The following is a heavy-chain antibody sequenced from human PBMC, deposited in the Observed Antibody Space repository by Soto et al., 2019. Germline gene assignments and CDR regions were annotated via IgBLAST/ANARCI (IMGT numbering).Heavy chain of an antibody. CDR3: ASGGSSARIDMTGYSSGWFQQGFDY. CDR1: GFTVSSNY. J-gene: IGHJ4*02. V-gene: IGHV3-53*04. CDR2: IYSGGST. Sequence: GGSLRLSCAASGFTVSSNYMSWVRQAPGKGLEWVSVIYSGGSTYYADSVKGRFTISRHNSKNTLYLQMNSLRAEDTAVYYCASGGSSARIDMTGYSSGWFQQGFDYWGQGTLVTVSS. D-gene: IGHD6-19*01.